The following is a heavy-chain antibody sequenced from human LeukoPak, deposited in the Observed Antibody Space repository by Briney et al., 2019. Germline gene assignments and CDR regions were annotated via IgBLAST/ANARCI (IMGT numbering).Heavy chain of an antibody. CDR2: IYSDGRT. J-gene: IGHJ1*01. CDR1: GFTVSSNY. CDR3: ARRTGAAPGEFFLH. V-gene: IGHV3-53*01. Sequence: GGSLRLSCAASGFTVSSNYMSWVRQAPGKGLEWVSVIYSDGRTYYADSVKGRFTISRDNSKNTLYLETNSLTAEDTAIYYCARRTGAAPGEFFLHWGQGTLVTVSS. D-gene: IGHD6-19*01.